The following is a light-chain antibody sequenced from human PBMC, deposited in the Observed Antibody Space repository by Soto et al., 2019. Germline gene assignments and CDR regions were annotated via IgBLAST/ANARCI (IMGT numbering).Light chain of an antibody. CDR1: QSISTI. CDR3: QQYYDCPIT. V-gene: IGKV3-15*01. J-gene: IGKJ5*01. Sequence: MTQPPATLSVSKGERATLSCRASQSISTILAWYQQKPGQAPRLLIYGASTRATGIPARFSGSGSGTEFTLSISSLQSEDFAVYYCQQYYDCPITFGQGTRLEIK. CDR2: GAS.